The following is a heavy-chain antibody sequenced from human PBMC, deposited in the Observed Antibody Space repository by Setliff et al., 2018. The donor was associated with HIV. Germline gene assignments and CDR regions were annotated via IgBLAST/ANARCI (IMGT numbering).Heavy chain of an antibody. CDR3: ARVRERVTIFGVVRDFDS. V-gene: IGHV1-18*01. CDR1: GYTFTKYG. D-gene: IGHD3-3*01. Sequence: ASVKVSCKSSGYTFTKYGITWVRQAPGQGLEWMGWISANNGSSYFAQKLQDRVTMTSDTSTSTAYMELRSLRSYDTAVYYCARVRERVTIFGVVRDFDSWGQGTLVTAPQ. J-gene: IGHJ4*02. CDR2: ISANNGSS.